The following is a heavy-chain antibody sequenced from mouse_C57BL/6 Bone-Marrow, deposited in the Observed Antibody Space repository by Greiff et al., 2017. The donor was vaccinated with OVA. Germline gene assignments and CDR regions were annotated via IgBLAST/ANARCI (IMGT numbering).Heavy chain of an antibody. CDR1: GYTFTSYW. J-gene: IGHJ1*03. V-gene: IGHV1-52*01. CDR3: ARIYYDYDSYFDV. Sequence: QVQLQQPGAELVRPGSSVKLSCKASGYTFTSYWMHWVKQRPIQGLEWIGNIDPSDSETHYNQKFKDKATLTVDKSSSTAYMQLSSLTSEDSAVYYCARIYYDYDSYFDVWGTGTTVTVSS. CDR2: IDPSDSET. D-gene: IGHD2-4*01.